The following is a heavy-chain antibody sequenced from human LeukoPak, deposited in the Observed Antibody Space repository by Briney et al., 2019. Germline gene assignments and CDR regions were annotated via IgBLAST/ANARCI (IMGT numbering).Heavy chain of an antibody. Sequence: SETLSLTCAVYGGSFSGYYWSWIRQPPGKGLEWIGEINHSGSTNYNPSLKSRVTISVDTSKNEFSLNLASVTAADSALYYCARMDIARYMDVWGKGTTVTVSS. V-gene: IGHV4-34*01. CDR2: INHSGST. CDR3: ARMDIARYMDV. D-gene: IGHD5-12*01. J-gene: IGHJ6*03. CDR1: GGSFSGYY.